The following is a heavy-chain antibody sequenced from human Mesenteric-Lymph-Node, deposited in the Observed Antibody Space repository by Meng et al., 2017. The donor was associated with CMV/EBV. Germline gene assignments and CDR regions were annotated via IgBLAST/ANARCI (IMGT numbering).Heavy chain of an antibody. V-gene: IGHV1-46*01. J-gene: IGHJ4*02. CDR1: GYTFSNDY. D-gene: IGHD2-2*01. CDR2: INPSVGTT. CDR3: ARGGGRCSGTGCSCMDY. Sequence: GYTFSNDYVYWVRQAPGQGLEWMGIINPSVGTTNYQQKFQGRVTMTRDTSTSTVYMELSSLRSEDTAVYYCARGGGRCSGTGCSCMDYWGQGTLVTVSS.